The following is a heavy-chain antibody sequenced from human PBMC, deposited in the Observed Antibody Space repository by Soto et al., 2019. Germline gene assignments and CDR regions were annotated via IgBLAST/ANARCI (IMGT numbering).Heavy chain of an antibody. CDR2: ISYDGSNK. V-gene: IGHV3-30-3*01. Sequence: RRSLRLSCSAYGFPFSNKAMQGVRQAPGKEREWVAVISYDGSNKCYADSVKGRFTISRDNSKNTLYLQMNSLRAEDTAVYYCARDKDTAMVQYYFDYWGQGTLVTVS. J-gene: IGHJ4*02. CDR1: GFPFSNKA. CDR3: ARDKDTAMVQYYFDY. D-gene: IGHD5-18*01.